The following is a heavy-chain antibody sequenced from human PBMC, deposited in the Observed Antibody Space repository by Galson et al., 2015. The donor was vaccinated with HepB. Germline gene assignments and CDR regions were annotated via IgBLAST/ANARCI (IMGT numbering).Heavy chain of an antibody. CDR2: ISSSSSYI. Sequence: SLRLSCAASGFTFSSYSMNWVRQAPGKGLEWVSSISSSSSYIYYADSVKGRFTISRDNAKNSLYLQMNSLRAEDTAVYYCARVGIAVAGTSLWGQGTLVTVSS. CDR1: GFTFSSYS. CDR3: ARVGIAVAGTSL. V-gene: IGHV3-21*01. J-gene: IGHJ4*02. D-gene: IGHD6-19*01.